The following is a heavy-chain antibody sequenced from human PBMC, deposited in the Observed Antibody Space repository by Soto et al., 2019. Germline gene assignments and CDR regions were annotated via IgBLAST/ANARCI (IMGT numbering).Heavy chain of an antibody. V-gene: IGHV3-33*01. CDR2: IRYDGSNQ. J-gene: IGHJ6*02. Sequence: GGSLRLSCAASGFTFSTYGMHWVRQAPGKGLEWVAGIRYDGSNQYYVDSVKGQFTISRDNSKNTLYMQMDSLRADDTAVYYCARDFTAGATYSGPSYYAMDVWGQGTTVTVSS. D-gene: IGHD1-26*01. CDR3: ARDFTAGATYSGPSYYAMDV. CDR1: GFTFSTYG.